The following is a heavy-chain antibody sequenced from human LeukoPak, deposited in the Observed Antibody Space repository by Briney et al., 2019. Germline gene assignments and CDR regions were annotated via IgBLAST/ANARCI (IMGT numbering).Heavy chain of an antibody. CDR1: GGSISSSSYY. J-gene: IGHJ4*02. V-gene: IGHV4-39*07. CDR3: ARQYCTNGVCYRRGYYFDY. D-gene: IGHD2-8*01. CDR2: TYYSGST. Sequence: PSETLSLTCTVSGGSISSSSYYWGWIRQPPGKGLEWIGSTYYSGSTYYNPSLKSRVTISVDTSKNQFSLKLSSVTAADTAVYYCARQYCTNGVCYRRGYYFDYWGQGTLVTVSS.